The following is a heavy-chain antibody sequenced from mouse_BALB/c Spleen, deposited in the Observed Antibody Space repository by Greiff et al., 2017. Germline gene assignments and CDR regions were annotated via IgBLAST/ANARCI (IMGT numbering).Heavy chain of an antibody. V-gene: IGHV1-14*01. CDR3: ARSWALRRGYAMDY. CDR1: GYTFTSYV. D-gene: IGHD2-12*01. J-gene: IGHJ4*01. CDR2: INPYNDGT. Sequence: EVKLVESGPELVKPGASVKMSCKASGYTFTSYVMHWVKQKPGQGLEWIGYINPYNDGTKYNEKFKGKATLTSDKSSSTAYMELSSLTSEDSAVYYCARSWALRRGYAMDYWGQGTSVTVSS.